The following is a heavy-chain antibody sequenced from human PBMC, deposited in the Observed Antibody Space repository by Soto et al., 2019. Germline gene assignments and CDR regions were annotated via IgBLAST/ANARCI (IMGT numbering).Heavy chain of an antibody. Sequence: EVQLVESGGGLVQPGGSLRLSCAASGFTFSSYYMTWVRQAPGKGLEWVANMNLDGSDKRYVDSVRGRFIISRDNAKNSLYLQMNSLRVEDTAVYYCARVESGSYDYWGQGALVTVSS. CDR1: GFTFSSYY. J-gene: IGHJ4*02. V-gene: IGHV3-7*01. D-gene: IGHD1-26*01. CDR3: ARVESGSYDY. CDR2: MNLDGSDK.